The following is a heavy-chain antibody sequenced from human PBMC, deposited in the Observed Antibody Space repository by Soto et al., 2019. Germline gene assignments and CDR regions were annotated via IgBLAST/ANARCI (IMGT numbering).Heavy chain of an antibody. Sequence: EVQLLESGGGLVQPWGSLRLSCAASGFTFSSYAMSWVRQAPGKGLEWVSAISGSGGSTYYADSVKGRFTISRDNSKKPLYLQMNSLRAEDTAVYYCAKVGGRFLEWLFRLYLDYWGQGTLVTVSS. CDR3: AKVGGRFLEWLFRLYLDY. J-gene: IGHJ4*02. CDR1: GFTFSSYA. D-gene: IGHD3-3*01. V-gene: IGHV3-23*01. CDR2: ISGSGGST.